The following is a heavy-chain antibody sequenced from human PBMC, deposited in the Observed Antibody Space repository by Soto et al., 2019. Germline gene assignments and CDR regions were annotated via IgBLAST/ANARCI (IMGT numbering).Heavy chain of an antibody. CDR3: ARDIVLMVYEYYYYMDV. J-gene: IGHJ6*03. Sequence: GGSLRLSCAASGFTFSSYSMNWVRQAPGKGLEWVSSIIYSGSSIYYADSVKGRFTISRDNSKNTLYLQMNSLRAEDTAVYYCARDIVLMVYEYYYYMDVWGKGTTVTVSS. D-gene: IGHD2-8*01. CDR1: GFTFSSYS. V-gene: IGHV3-66*01. CDR2: IYSGSSI.